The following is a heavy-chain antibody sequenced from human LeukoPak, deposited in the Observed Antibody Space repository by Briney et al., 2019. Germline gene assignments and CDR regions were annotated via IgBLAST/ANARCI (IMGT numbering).Heavy chain of an antibody. CDR1: GFTFSSYW. CDR3: AREGYYYDSSGYSYYFDY. J-gene: IGHJ4*02. V-gene: IGHV3-74*01. CDR2: INSDGSST. D-gene: IGHD3-22*01. Sequence: GGSLRLSCAASGFTFSSYWMHWVRQAPGKGLVWVSRINSDGSSTSYADSMKGRFTISRDNAKNTLYLQMNSLRAEDTAVYYCAREGYYYDSSGYSYYFDYWGQGTLVTVSS.